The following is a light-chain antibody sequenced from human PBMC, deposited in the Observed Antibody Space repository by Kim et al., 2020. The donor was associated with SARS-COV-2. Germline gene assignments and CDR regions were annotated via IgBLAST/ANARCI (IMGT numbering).Light chain of an antibody. CDR3: QQRSNWPQLT. V-gene: IGKV3-11*01. CDR2: DAS. J-gene: IGKJ4*01. Sequence: SPGERATLSCRASQSVSSYLAWYQQKPGRAPRLLIYDASNRATGIPARFSGSGSGTDFTLTISSLEPEDFAVYYCQQRSNWPQLTFGGGTKVDIK. CDR1: QSVSSY.